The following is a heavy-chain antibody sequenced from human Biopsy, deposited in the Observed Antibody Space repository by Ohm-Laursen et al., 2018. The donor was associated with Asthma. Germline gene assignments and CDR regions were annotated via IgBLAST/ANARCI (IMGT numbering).Heavy chain of an antibody. CDR1: GGTFSNFA. CDR2: IMTVFGTT. J-gene: IGHJ6*02. V-gene: IGHV1-69*13. CDR3: ARCQVGYSSGWSLLLKKIYYSGMDV. Sequence: VASVKVSCKAPGGTFSNFAISWVRQAPGQGLEWLGGIMTVFGTTNYAQKFQGRVTITADESTSTAYMEVTSLRSEATAIYYCARCQVGYSSGWSLLLKKIYYSGMDVWGQGTAVTVSS. D-gene: IGHD6-19*01.